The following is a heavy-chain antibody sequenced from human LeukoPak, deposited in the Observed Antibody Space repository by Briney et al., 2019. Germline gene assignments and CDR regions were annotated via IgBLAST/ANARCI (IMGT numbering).Heavy chain of an antibody. CDR3: AKGLHISGLGVPY. J-gene: IGHJ4*02. CDR2: INDDGSTT. CDR1: GFTFSRSW. D-gene: IGHD3-22*01. Sequence: PGGSLRLSCAASGFTFSRSWMHWVRQAPGKGLVWVSRINDDGSTTSYADSVKGRFTISRDNSKNTLYLQMNSLRAEDTAVYYCAKGLHISGLGVPYWGQGTLVTVSS. V-gene: IGHV3-74*01.